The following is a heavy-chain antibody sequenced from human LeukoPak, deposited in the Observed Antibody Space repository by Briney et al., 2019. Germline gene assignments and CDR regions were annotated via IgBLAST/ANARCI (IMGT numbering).Heavy chain of an antibody. Sequence: SQTLSLTCAISGDSVSGNSTAYNWIRQSPSRGLEWLGRTYYRSKWYNDYAVSVKSRIIINPDTSKNQLSLQLKSVTPEDTAVYYCARGGQGDGYSADEAFDFWGQGTMVTVAS. CDR2: TYYRSKWYN. J-gene: IGHJ3*01. CDR3: ARGGQGDGYSADEAFDF. V-gene: IGHV6-1*01. D-gene: IGHD5-24*01. CDR1: GDSVSGNSTA.